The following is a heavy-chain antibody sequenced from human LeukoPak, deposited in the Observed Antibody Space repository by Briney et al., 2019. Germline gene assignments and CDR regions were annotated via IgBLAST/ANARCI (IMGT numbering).Heavy chain of an antibody. CDR2: ISGNGGNT. CDR1: GFTFSNYA. Sequence: PGGSLRLSCAASGFTFSNYAMNWVHQAPGKGLEWVSSISGNGGNTYYADSVKGRFTISRDNPKNTLYLQVNNLRAEDTAVYYCATRIAVAGTVYWGQGTLVTVSS. D-gene: IGHD6-19*01. CDR3: ATRIAVAGTVY. J-gene: IGHJ4*02. V-gene: IGHV3-23*01.